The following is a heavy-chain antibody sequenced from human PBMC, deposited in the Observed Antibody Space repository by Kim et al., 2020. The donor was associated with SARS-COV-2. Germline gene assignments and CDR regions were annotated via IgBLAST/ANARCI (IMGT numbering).Heavy chain of an antibody. CDR1: GYTFSNYA. V-gene: IGHV1-3*01. Sequence: ASVKVSCKASGYTFSNYAINWVRQSPGQRLEWMGWINAGNGYTKYSENFQGRVTFTSDKSASTAYMDLSSLRSEDTAVFFCVRGIGRFGANYGRDVWGRGTAVIVSS. CDR2: INAGNGYT. CDR3: VRGIGRFGANYGRDV. J-gene: IGHJ6*02. D-gene: IGHD3-10*01.